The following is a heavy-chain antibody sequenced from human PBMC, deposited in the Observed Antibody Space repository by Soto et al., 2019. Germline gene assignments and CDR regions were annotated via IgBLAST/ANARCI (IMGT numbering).Heavy chain of an antibody. V-gene: IGHV3-33*01. Sequence: PGGSLRLSCAASGFTFSSYGMHWVRQAPGKGQEWVAVIWYDGSNKYYADSVKGRFTISRDNSKNTLYLQMNSLRAEDTAVYYCARDSIAPPGSFDYWGQGTLVTVSS. CDR1: GFTFSSYG. CDR2: IWYDGSNK. J-gene: IGHJ4*02. CDR3: ARDSIAPPGSFDY. D-gene: IGHD6-13*01.